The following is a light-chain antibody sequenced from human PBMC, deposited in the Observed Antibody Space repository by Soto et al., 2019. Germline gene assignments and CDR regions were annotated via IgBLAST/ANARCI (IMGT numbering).Light chain of an antibody. V-gene: IGKV3-20*01. Sequence: EIVLTQSPGTLSLSPGERATLSCRASQSVNNNYLAWYQQKPGQAPRLLIYIASTRATGIPDRFSGSGSGTDFTLTISRLEPEDFSVYYCQQYGSSPLTFGGGTKVDLK. J-gene: IGKJ4*01. CDR2: IAS. CDR3: QQYGSSPLT. CDR1: QSVNNNY.